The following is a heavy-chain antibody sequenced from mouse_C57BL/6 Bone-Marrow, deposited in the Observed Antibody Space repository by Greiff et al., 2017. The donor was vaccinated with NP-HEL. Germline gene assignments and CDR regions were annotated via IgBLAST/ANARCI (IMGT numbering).Heavy chain of an antibody. V-gene: IGHV1-22*01. D-gene: IGHD2-4*01. CDR1: GYTFTDYN. CDR2: INPNNGGT. CDR3: ALYCDYDGTPYFDY. Sequence: VQLQQSGPELVKPGASVKMSCKASGYTFTDYNMHWVKQSHGKSLEWIGYINPNNGGTSYNQKFKGKATLTVNKSSSTAYMELRSLTSEDSAVYYCALYCDYDGTPYFDYWGQGTTLTVSS. J-gene: IGHJ2*01.